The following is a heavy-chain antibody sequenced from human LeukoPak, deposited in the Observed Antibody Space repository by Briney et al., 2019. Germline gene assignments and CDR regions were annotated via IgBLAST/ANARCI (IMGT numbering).Heavy chain of an antibody. CDR3: AREGLDV. CDR2: MNTNSGNT. CDR1: GYTFTTYD. V-gene: IGHV1-8*03. Sequence: ASVKVSCKASGYTFTTYDINWVRQATGQGLEWMAYMNTNSGNTGYAQTFQGRVTITWNTSINTAYMELSSLRSDDTALYYCAREGLDVWGQGTVVTVSS. J-gene: IGHJ3*01.